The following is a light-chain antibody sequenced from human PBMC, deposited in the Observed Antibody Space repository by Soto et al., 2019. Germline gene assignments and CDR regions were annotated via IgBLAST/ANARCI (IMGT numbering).Light chain of an antibody. Sequence: EIVLTQSPATLSLSPGERATHSCRASQSVGSDFAWYQQKSGQAPRLLMYDPSNRANSIPARFRGSGSGTDFTLTFRSLEPEDFALYYCQHRHNFGPGTKVDIK. CDR3: QHRHN. V-gene: IGKV3-11*01. CDR1: QSVGSD. J-gene: IGKJ3*01. CDR2: DPS.